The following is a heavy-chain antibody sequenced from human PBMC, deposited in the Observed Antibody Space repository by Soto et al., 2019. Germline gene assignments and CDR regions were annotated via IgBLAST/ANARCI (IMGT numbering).Heavy chain of an antibody. CDR2: IIPIFGAA. D-gene: IGHD3-22*01. Sequence: QVQLVQSGAEVKKPGSSVKVSCKASGGTFSSYAISWVRQAPGQGLEWMGGIIPIFGAANYAQKFQGRVTITADESTSTEYRELSSLRSEDTGVYYCARGGREYYDSSGYYDNWFDPWGQGTLVTVSS. CDR1: GGTFSSYA. CDR3: ARGGREYYDSSGYYDNWFDP. V-gene: IGHV1-69*01. J-gene: IGHJ5*02.